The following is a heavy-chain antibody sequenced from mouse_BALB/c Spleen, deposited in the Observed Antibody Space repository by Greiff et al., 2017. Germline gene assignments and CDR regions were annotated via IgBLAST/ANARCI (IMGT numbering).Heavy chain of an antibody. D-gene: IGHD4-1*01. J-gene: IGHJ2*01. CDR2: IYPGNVNT. V-gene: IGHV1S56*01. Sequence: VQLHQSGPELVKPGASVRISCKASGYTFTSYYIHWVKQRPGQGLEWIGWIYPGNVNTKYNEKFKGKATLTADKSSSTAYMQLSSLTSEDSAVYFCGTGTDFDYWGQGTTLTVSS. CDR1: GYTFTSYY. CDR3: GTGTDFDY.